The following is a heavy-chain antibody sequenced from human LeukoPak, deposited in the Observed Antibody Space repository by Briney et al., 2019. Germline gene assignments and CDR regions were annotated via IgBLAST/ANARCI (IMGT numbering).Heavy chain of an antibody. CDR3: ATDSIPDEYYYYYYLVV. Sequence: ASVKISCKASGYTFTDYYMHWVQQAPGKGLEWMGRVDPEDGETIYAEKFQGRVTITADTSTDTAYMELSSLRSEDTAVYYCATDSIPDEYYYYYYLVVWGKGTTVTVSS. J-gene: IGHJ6*03. CDR1: GYTFTDYY. V-gene: IGHV1-69-2*01. CDR2: VDPEDGET. D-gene: IGHD3-3*02.